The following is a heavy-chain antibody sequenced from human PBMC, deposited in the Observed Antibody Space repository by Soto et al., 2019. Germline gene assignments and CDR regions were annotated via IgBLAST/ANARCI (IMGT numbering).Heavy chain of an antibody. D-gene: IGHD1-26*01. J-gene: IGHJ4*02. CDR2: INAGNGNT. CDR3: ARGASPLMDY. Sequence: QVQLVQSGAEVKKPGASVKVSCKASGYTFTSYAMHWVRQAPGQSLEWMGWINAGNGNTKYSQKFQGRVTIIRDTSASPAYMVLSSLRSEDTAVYYCARGASPLMDYWGQGTLVTVSS. CDR1: GYTFTSYA. V-gene: IGHV1-3*01.